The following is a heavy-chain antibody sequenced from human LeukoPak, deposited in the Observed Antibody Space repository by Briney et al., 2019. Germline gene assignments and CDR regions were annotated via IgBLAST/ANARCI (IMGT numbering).Heavy chain of an antibody. J-gene: IGHJ4*02. D-gene: IGHD5-18*01. CDR1: GGSISSYY. Sequence: SSETLSLTCTVSGGSISSYYWSWIRQPPGKGLEWIGYIYYSGSTNYNPSLKSRVTISVDTSKNQFSLKLSSVTAADTAVYYCARDLVQYSYGYPRDYWGQGTLVTVSS. CDR2: IYYSGST. CDR3: ARDLVQYSYGYPRDY. V-gene: IGHV4-59*01.